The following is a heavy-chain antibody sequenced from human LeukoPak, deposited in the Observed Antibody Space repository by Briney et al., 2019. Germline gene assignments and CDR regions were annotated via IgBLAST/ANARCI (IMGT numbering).Heavy chain of an antibody. CDR2: MYYSASS. V-gene: IGHV4-39*07. J-gene: IGHJ4*02. CDR3: ATGRGYSGYS. D-gene: IGHD3-22*01. CDR1: GRSVSRSSYS. Sequence: PSETLSLTCNVSGRSVSRSSYSWAWIRQPPGKGLEWIGSMYYSASSYYNPSLKSRFTLSLDASANQFSLKLTSVTAADTAVYYCATGRGYSGYSWGQGTLVIVSS.